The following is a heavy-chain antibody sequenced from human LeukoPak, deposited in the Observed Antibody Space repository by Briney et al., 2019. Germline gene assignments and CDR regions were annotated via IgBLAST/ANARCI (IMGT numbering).Heavy chain of an antibody. CDR3: ARERHIASDSFDI. V-gene: IGHV4-38-2*02. CDR1: GYSISSGYY. CDR2: IYHSGST. Sequence: SETLSLTCTVSGYSISSGYYWGWIRQPPGKGLEWIGSIYHSGSTYYNPSLKSRVTMSADTSKNQFSLELTSVTAADTAVYYCARERHIASDSFDIWGPGTLVTVSS. D-gene: IGHD2-21*01. J-gene: IGHJ3*02.